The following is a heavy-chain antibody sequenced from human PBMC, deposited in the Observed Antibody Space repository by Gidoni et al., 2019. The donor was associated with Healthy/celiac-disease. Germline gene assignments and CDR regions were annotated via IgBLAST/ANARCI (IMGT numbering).Heavy chain of an antibody. Sequence: EVQLVESGGGLVKPGGSLRLSCAASGFTFSSYSMNWVRQAPGKGLEWVSSISSSSSYIYYADSVKGRFTISRDNAKNSLYLQMNSLRAEDTAVYYCARVRQGIFLYGMDVWGQGTTVTVSS. D-gene: IGHD3-3*01. J-gene: IGHJ6*02. CDR2: ISSSSSYI. CDR3: ARVRQGIFLYGMDV. CDR1: GFTFSSYS. V-gene: IGHV3-21*01.